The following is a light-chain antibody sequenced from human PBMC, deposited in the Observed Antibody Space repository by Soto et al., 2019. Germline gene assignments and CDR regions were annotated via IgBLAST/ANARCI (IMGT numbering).Light chain of an antibody. CDR1: QSVSSSS. CDR3: QQFSSYPLT. V-gene: IGKV3-20*01. Sequence: IVLTQSPGTLSLYPGERATLSCRASQSVSSSSLAWYQQNPGQAPRLLIYEASSRATGIPDRFSGSGSGTDFTLTISRLEPEDFAVYYCQQFSSYPLTFGGGTKV. CDR2: EAS. J-gene: IGKJ4*01.